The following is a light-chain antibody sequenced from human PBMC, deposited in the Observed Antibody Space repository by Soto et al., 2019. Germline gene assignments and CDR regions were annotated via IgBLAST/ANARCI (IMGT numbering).Light chain of an antibody. CDR1: QSISTW. J-gene: IGKJ4*01. V-gene: IGKV1-5*03. CDR2: KAS. Sequence: DIQMTQSPSTLSAFEGDRVTITCRASQSISTWLAWYQQKPGQAPKLLIYKASNLASGVPSRFSGSGSGTEFTLTISSLQPDDFATYYCQQYNRFSTFGGGTKVEI. CDR3: QQYNRFST.